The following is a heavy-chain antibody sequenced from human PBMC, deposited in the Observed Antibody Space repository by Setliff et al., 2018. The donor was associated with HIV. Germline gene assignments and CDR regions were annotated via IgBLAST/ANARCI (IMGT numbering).Heavy chain of an antibody. J-gene: IGHJ3*01. Sequence: GSLRLSCAASGFTFSNAWMSWVRQAPGKGLEWVGFINSGSSSLFYGDSVKGRFTISRDDAKNSLILHMNSLRVEDTAVYYCARETTGWFGELAAAFDLWGQGTLVTVSS. CDR1: GFTFSNAW. V-gene: IGHV3-48*04. D-gene: IGHD3-10*01. CDR3: ARETTGWFGELAAAFDL. CDR2: INSGSSSL.